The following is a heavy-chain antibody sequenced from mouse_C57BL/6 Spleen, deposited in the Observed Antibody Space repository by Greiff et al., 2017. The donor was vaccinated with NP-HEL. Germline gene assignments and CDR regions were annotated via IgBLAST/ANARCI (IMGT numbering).Heavy chain of an antibody. CDR3: ARRYGYDQYYFDY. D-gene: IGHD2-2*01. J-gene: IGHJ2*01. V-gene: IGHV5-17*01. CDR2: ISSGSSTI. CDR1: GFTFSDYG. Sequence: EVKLMESGGGLVKPGGSLKLSCAASGFTFSDYGMHWVRQAPEKGLEWVAYISSGSSTIYYADTVKGRFTISRDNAKNTLFLQMTSLRSEDTAMYYCARRYGYDQYYFDYWGQGTTLTVSS.